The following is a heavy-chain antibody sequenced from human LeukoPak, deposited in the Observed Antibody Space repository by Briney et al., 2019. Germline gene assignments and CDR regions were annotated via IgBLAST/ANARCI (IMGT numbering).Heavy chain of an antibody. CDR1: GYSFTTYW. D-gene: IGHD1-26*01. CDR2: ITPGNSDT. V-gene: IGHV5-51*01. J-gene: IGHJ4*02. Sequence: GESLKIPCKGSGYSFTTYWIGWMRQMPGRGLEWMAIITPGNSDTQYSPSLQGQVTISADKSISTAYLQWSSLKASDSAMYYCATRIDGTYYWGQGTLVTVSS. CDR3: ATRIDGTYY.